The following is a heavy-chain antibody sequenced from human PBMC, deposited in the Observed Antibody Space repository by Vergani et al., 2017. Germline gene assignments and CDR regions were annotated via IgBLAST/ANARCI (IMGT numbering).Heavy chain of an antibody. Sequence: QVLLVQSGAEVKKPGASVRVSCKTSGYTFTNYYIHWVRQAPGQGLEWMGRIIPIFGTTSYAQKFQGRVTILADESTSTAYMELSSLRSEDTAVYYCARSSGYYSYYFDFWGQGTLVTVSS. V-gene: IGHV1-69*18. CDR2: IIPIFGTT. J-gene: IGHJ4*02. CDR3: ARSSGYYSYYFDF. D-gene: IGHD3-22*01. CDR1: GYTFTNYY.